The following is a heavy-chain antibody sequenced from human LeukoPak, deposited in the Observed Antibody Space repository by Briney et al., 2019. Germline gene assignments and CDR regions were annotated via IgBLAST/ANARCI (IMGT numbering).Heavy chain of an antibody. J-gene: IGHJ3*02. CDR1: GFTFSSYW. D-gene: IGHD4-17*01. CDR2: IKQVGSET. Sequence: GGSLRLSCAASGFTFSSYWMSWVRQAPGKGLEWVANIKQVGSETYYVESVKGRFTISRDNAKNSLYLQMNSLRADDTAVYYRARTYGEVAFDMWGQGTMVTVSS. CDR3: ARTYGEVAFDM. V-gene: IGHV3-7*01.